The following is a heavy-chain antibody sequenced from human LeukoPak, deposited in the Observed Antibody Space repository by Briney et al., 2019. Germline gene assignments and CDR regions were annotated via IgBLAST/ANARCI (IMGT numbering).Heavy chain of an antibody. V-gene: IGHV3-30*18. D-gene: IGHD3-22*01. Sequence: GGSLRLSCAVCGFNFRSHIHWVRQAPTKGLGWVAVTSFDGNHKFYGDSVKGRFTISKCNSKTSVSLQMNSLRNEDTAVYYCAKDGDSPSYWYFDLWGRGTLVTVSS. CDR1: GFNFRSH. CDR2: TSFDGNHK. CDR3: AKDGDSPSYWYFDL. J-gene: IGHJ2*01.